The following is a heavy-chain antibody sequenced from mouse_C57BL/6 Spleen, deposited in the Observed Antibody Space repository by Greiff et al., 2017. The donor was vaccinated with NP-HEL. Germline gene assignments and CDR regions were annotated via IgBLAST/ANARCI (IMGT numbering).Heavy chain of an antibody. CDR1: GYTFTSYW. D-gene: IGHD2-1*01. V-gene: IGHV1-69*01. CDR2: IDPSDSYT. J-gene: IGHJ3*01. Sequence: QVQLQQPGAELVMPGASVKLSCKASGYTFTSYWMHWVKQRPGQGLEWIGEIDPSDSYTNYNQRFKGKSTLTVDKSSSTAYMQLSSLTSEDSAVYYCARGGFYYGNYEFAYWGQGTLVTVSA. CDR3: ARGGFYYGNYEFAY.